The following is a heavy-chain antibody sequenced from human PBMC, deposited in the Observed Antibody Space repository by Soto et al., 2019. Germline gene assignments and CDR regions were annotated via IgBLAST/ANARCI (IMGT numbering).Heavy chain of an antibody. V-gene: IGHV1-3*01. CDR1: GYIFTTSG. D-gene: IGHD1-1*01. J-gene: IGHJ5*02. Sequence: QVHLVQSGAELKKPGASVRISCEASGYIFTTSGIHWVRQAPGQTLEWMGWINAANGDTKYSQKFQGRVTITRDTFASTAYMDLSSLRDEDTSVYYCAGVSELVQMPGTGWFDPWGQGTVVTVSS. CDR3: AGVSELVQMPGTGWFDP. CDR2: INAANGDT.